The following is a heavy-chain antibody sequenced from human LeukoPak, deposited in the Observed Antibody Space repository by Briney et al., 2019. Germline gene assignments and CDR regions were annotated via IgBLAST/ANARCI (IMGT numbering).Heavy chain of an antibody. J-gene: IGHJ4*02. CDR3: ARGVVGATRRIDY. CDR1: GFTFSSYS. D-gene: IGHD1-26*01. Sequence: GGSLRLSCAASGFTFSSYSMNWVRQAPGKGLEWVSYISSSSSTIYYADSVKGRFTISRDNAKNSLYLQMNSLRAEDTAAYYCARGVVGATRRIDYWGQGTLVTVSS. V-gene: IGHV3-48*01. CDR2: ISSSSSTI.